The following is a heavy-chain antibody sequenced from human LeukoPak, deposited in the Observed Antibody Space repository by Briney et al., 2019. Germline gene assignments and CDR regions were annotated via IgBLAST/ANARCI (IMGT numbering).Heavy chain of an antibody. CDR3: AKDGRAAIGAFDI. J-gene: IGHJ3*02. CDR1: GFTFSSYA. Sequence: GGSLRLSCAASGFTFSSYAMSWVRQAPGKGLEWVSVISGSGGSTYYADSVKGRFTISRDNSKNTLYLQMNSLRAEDTAVYYCAKDGRAAIGAFDIWGQGTMVTVSS. CDR2: ISGSGGST. V-gene: IGHV3-23*01. D-gene: IGHD2-2*01.